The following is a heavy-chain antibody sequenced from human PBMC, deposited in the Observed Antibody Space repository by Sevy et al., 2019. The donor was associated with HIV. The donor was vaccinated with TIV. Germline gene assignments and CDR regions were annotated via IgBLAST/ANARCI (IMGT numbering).Heavy chain of an antibody. Sequence: GGSLRLSCAASGFTFSSYAMTWVRQAPGKGLEWVSIISGSGGTTYYADSVKGRFTISRDNSKNTLYLQMNSLRAEDTAVYYCAKRYSANNPFDFWGQGTLVTVSS. V-gene: IGHV3-23*01. J-gene: IGHJ4*02. CDR1: GFTFSSYA. D-gene: IGHD5-18*01. CDR3: AKRYSANNPFDF. CDR2: ISGSGGTT.